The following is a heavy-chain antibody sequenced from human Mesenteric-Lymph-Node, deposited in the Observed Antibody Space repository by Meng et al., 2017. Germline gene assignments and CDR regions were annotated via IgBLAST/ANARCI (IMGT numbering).Heavy chain of an antibody. CDR3: ARVSDDYDRTGYYNFDY. Sequence: QVRLVQSGAEVKKPGASMKVSCKASGYTFTNYGISWVRQAPGQWLEWMGWISAYNGNTNYAQKLQGRVTMTTDTSMSTAYMELRSLRSDDTAVYYCARVSDDYDRTGYYNFDYWGQGTLVTVSS. D-gene: IGHD3-22*01. CDR2: ISAYNGNT. J-gene: IGHJ4*02. CDR1: GYTFTNYG. V-gene: IGHV1-18*01.